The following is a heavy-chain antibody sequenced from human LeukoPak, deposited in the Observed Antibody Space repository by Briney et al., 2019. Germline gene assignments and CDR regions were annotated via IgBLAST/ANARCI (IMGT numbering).Heavy chain of an antibody. V-gene: IGHV1-69*04. Sequence: ASVKVSCKASGGTFSSYAISWVRQAPGQGLEWMGRIIPILGIANYAQKFQGRVTITADKSTSTAYMELSSLRSEDTAVYYCARDLESSGWYWGHAFDIWGLGTMVTVSS. D-gene: IGHD6-19*01. J-gene: IGHJ3*02. CDR1: GGTFSSYA. CDR2: IIPILGIA. CDR3: ARDLESSGWYWGHAFDI.